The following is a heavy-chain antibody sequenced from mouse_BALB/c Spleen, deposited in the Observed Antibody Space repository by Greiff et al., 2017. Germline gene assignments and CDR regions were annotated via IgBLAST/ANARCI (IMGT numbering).Heavy chain of an antibody. Sequence: QVQLQQSGAELARPGASVKLSCKASGYTFTDYYINWVKQRTGQGLEWIGEIYPGSGNTYYNEKFKGKATLTADKSSSTAYMQLSSLTSEASAVYFSARSDYLYWYFDVWGAGTTVTVSS. V-gene: IGHV1-77*01. CDR3: ARSDYLYWYFDV. J-gene: IGHJ1*01. CDR2: IYPGSGNT. D-gene: IGHD2-4*01. CDR1: GYTFTDYY.